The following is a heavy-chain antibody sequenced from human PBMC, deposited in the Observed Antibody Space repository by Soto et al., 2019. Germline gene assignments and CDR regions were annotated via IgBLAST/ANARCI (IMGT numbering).Heavy chain of an antibody. CDR1: GSSTSSYY. V-gene: IGHV4-59*01. CDR3: ARGSGWYGY. Sequence: QVQLQESGPGLVNPWETLSLTCTVSGSSTSSYYWSWSQQRPGKRLEWIGYIHYSGSTNYNPSLKSRVTISGDTSKNQFSLKLSSVTAADTAVYYCARGSGWYGYWGQGTLVTVSS. D-gene: IGHD6-19*01. J-gene: IGHJ4*02. CDR2: IHYSGST.